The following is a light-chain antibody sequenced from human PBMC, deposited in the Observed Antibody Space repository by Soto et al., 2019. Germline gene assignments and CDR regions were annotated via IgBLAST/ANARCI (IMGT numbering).Light chain of an antibody. CDR1: SSDIGGYEY. CDR3: SSYTVSSTVV. J-gene: IGLJ3*02. V-gene: IGLV2-14*03. CDR2: DVT. Sequence: QSALTQPASVSGSPGQSITISCTGSSSDIGGYEYVSWYQQHPDKAPKLMIYDVTNRPSGVSTRFSGSKSGNTASLTISGLQAEDEGNYYCSSYTVSSTVVFGGGTKVTVL.